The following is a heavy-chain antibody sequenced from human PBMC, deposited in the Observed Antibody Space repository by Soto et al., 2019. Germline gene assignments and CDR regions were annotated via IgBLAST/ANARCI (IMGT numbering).Heavy chain of an antibody. V-gene: IGHV3-48*02. CDR3: ARVPPGSSSWFGFDI. CDR2: TFRSGDSV. D-gene: IGHD6-13*01. CDR1: GFTFCDYS. J-gene: IGHJ3*02. Sequence: PGGSLRLSCAASGFTFCDYSMNWVRQAPGKGLEWISYTFRSGDSVDYADSVQGRFTISRDNAKNSLFLQMNSLREDDTAVYFCARVPPGSSSWFGFDIWGQGTMVTVSS.